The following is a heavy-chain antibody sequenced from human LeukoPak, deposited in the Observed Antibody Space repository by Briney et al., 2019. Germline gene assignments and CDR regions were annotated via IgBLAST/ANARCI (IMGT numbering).Heavy chain of an antibody. CDR1: KFNFA. V-gene: IGHV3-23*01. J-gene: IGHJ4*02. CDR2: ISGSDGST. D-gene: IGHD2/OR15-2a*01. CDR3: AKDSTKKYDDY. Sequence: GGSLRLSCVASKFNFAMSWVRQAPGKGLEWVSGISGSDGSTNYADSVKGRFTISRENSKNTLYLQMNSLRAEDTAVYYCAKDSTKKYDDYWGQGTLVTVSS.